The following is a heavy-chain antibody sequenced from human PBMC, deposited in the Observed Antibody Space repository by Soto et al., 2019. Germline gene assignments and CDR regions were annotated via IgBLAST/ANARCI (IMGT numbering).Heavy chain of an antibody. D-gene: IGHD1-26*01. CDR2: IYSAGNT. CDR1: GFTVSSNY. Sequence: PGASLRLSCAASGFTVSSNYMSWVRQAPGKGLEWISIIYSAGNTYYADSVKGRFTISRDNSKNTLYLQMNSLGAEDTAVYYCARDFVVGGPTINYYYGMDVWGQGT. J-gene: IGHJ6*02. V-gene: IGHV3-66*01. CDR3: ARDFVVGGPTINYYYGMDV.